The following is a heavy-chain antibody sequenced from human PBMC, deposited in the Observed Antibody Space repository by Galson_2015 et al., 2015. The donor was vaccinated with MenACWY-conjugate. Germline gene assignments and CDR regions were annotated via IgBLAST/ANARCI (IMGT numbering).Heavy chain of an antibody. J-gene: IGHJ6*02. CDR3: ARHPPGGRGMDV. CDR2: IDPHNSNT. V-gene: IGHV5-51*01. CDR1: GYSFTNYW. D-gene: IGHD1-26*01. Sequence: QSGAEVKKPGESLKISCKGSGYSFTNYWIGWVRQMPGRGLEWMGLIDPHNSNTRYSPSFQGQVTISADESISTAFLQWSSLKASDTARYYCARHPPGGRGMDVWGQGTTVIVSS.